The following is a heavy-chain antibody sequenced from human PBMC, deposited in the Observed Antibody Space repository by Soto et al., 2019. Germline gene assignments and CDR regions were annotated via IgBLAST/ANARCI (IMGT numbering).Heavy chain of an antibody. CDR1: GGSFSGYQ. Sequence: QVQLQQWGAGLLKPSETLSLTCAVYGGSFSGYQWSWIRQTPGKGLEWIGEINDSGNINYNPSLKSRVTILLDTPKTQISLKLSSVTAADSAVYYCARGLILWFGELSRRGGYYYYVDVWGKGTTVTVSS. CDR2: INDSGNI. J-gene: IGHJ6*03. D-gene: IGHD3-10*01. V-gene: IGHV4-34*01. CDR3: ARGLILWFGELSRRGGYYYYVDV.